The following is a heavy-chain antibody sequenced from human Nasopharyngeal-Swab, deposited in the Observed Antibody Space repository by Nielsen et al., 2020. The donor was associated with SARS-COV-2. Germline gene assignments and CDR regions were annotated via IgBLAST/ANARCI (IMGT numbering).Heavy chain of an antibody. J-gene: IGHJ4*02. Sequence: GGSLRLSCKNSGYSFPNYWINWVRQMPGKGLEWMGSIYLGDSDTRYNPSFQGQVTISADKSISTAYLQWSSLKASDTAMYYCARSMDPHSSCPFNYWGQGTLVSVSS. V-gene: IGHV5-51*01. CDR1: GYSFPNYW. D-gene: IGHD3-22*01. CDR3: ARSMDPHSSCPFNY. CDR2: IYLGDSDT.